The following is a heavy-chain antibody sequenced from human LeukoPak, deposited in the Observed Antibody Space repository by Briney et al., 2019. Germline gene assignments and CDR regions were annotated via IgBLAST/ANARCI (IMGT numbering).Heavy chain of an antibody. V-gene: IGHV4-59*08. D-gene: IGHD3-22*01. Sequence: SETLSLTCTVSGASINNNCWTWIRQPPGKGLEWIGYIYSSGSANYNPSLKSRVIISGDTSKNQISLNLTSVTAADTALYFCARHRDYYDSWGHGTLVTVSS. CDR1: GASINNNC. CDR2: IYSSGSA. J-gene: IGHJ4*01. CDR3: ARHRDYYDS.